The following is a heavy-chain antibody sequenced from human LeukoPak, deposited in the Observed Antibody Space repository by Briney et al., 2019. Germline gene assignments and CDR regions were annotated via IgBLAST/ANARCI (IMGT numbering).Heavy chain of an antibody. CDR2: INPNSGGT. CDR3: ARVRDKAAPLQLYYYYYYYMDV. CDR1: GYTFTGYY. V-gene: IGHV1-2*02. J-gene: IGHJ6*03. D-gene: IGHD6-6*01. Sequence: GASVKVSCKASGYTFTGYYMRWVRQAPGQGLEWMGWINPNSGGTNYAQKFRGRVTMTRDTSISTAYMELSRLRSDDTAVYYCARVRDKAAPLQLYYYYYYYMDVWGKGTTVTVSS.